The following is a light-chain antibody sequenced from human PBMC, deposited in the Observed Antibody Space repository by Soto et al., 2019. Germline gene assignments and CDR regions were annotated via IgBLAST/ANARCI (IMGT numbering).Light chain of an antibody. CDR2: ATS. J-gene: IGKJ1*01. CDR1: QSVSSDY. CDR3: QQYNTSPWT. V-gene: IGKV3-20*01. Sequence: DIVLTQSPGTLSLSPGERATLSCRASQSVSSDYLAWYQQKPGRAPRLLIYATSSRATGIPDRFSGSGLGTDFTLTLSRLEPEDFAVYFCQQYNTSPWTCGQGTTVEIK.